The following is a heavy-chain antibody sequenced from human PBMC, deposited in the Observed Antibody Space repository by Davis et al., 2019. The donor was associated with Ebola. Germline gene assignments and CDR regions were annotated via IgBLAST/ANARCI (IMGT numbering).Heavy chain of an antibody. Sequence: ASVKVSCKASGYTFTSYGITWVRQAPGQGLEWMGWINPHNGNTNNAQNVQGRVTITTDTSTSTAYMEVGSLRSDDTAVYYCARAQFPTTSDHWGQGTLVTVSS. CDR2: INPHNGNT. CDR1: GYTFTSYG. J-gene: IGHJ4*02. D-gene: IGHD1-1*01. V-gene: IGHV1-18*04. CDR3: ARAQFPTTSDH.